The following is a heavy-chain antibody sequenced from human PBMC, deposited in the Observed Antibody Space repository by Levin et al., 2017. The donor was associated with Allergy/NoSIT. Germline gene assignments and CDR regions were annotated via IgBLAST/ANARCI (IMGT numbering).Heavy chain of an antibody. CDR3: ARDRRSKGAAAGGCVDY. V-gene: IGHV3-11*01. J-gene: IGHJ4*02. CDR2: ISSSGSTI. CDR1: GFTFSDYY. D-gene: IGHD6-13*01. Sequence: GESLKISCAASGFTFSDYYMSWIRQAPGKGLEWVSYISSSGSTIYYADSVKGRFTISRDNAKNSLYLQMNSLRAEDTAVYYCARDRRSKGAAAGGCVDYWGQGTLVTVSS.